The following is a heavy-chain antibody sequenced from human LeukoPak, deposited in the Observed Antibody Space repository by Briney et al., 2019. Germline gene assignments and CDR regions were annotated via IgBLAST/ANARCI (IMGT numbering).Heavy chain of an antibody. CDR2: NSAYNGNT. CDR3: ARDRDYVWGSYRHTPDY. V-gene: IGHV1-18*01. D-gene: IGHD3-16*02. CDR1: GYTFTSYG. J-gene: IGHJ4*02. Sequence: ASVKVSCKASGYTFTSYGITWVRQAPGQGLEWTGWNSAYNGNTDYAQKLQGRVTMTTDTSTSTAYMELRSLRSDDTAVYYCARDRDYVWGSYRHTPDYWGQGTLVTVSS.